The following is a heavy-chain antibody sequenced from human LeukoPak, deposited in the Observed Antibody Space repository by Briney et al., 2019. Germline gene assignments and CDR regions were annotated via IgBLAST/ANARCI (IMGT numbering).Heavy chain of an antibody. D-gene: IGHD2-15*01. CDR3: ARVYCTGGNCYHFDY. CDR1: GGSVSSGSSY. CDR2: IYTSGTT. Sequence: SETLSLTCTVSGGSVSSGSSYWSWIRQPAGKGRECIVRIYTSGTTDYNPSLKGRVTISLDPSKNQVSLRLTPVTAADTAVYYCARVYCTGGNCYHFDYWGQGTLVTVSS. J-gene: IGHJ4*02. V-gene: IGHV4-61*02.